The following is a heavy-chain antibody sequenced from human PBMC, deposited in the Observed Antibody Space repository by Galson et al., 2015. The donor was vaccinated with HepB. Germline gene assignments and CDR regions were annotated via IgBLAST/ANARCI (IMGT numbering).Heavy chain of an antibody. Sequence: SLRLSCAASGFTFGNHGIHWVRQAPGKGLEWVAVISSGGGTQYLADSVRGRVTLSRDNPKNTVYLQMNSLGAEDAAAYYCAKEIMVHAGDWYFDLWGRGTLVTVSS. J-gene: IGHJ2*01. CDR1: GFTFGNHG. V-gene: IGHV3-30*18. CDR3: AKEIMVHAGDWYFDL. D-gene: IGHD2-8*01. CDR2: ISSGGGTQ.